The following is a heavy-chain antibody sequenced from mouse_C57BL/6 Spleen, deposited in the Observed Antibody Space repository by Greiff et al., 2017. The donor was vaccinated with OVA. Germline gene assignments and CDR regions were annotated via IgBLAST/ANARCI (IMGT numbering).Heavy chain of an antibody. CDR2: IYPGDGDT. Sequence: QVQLQQSGPELVKPGASVQISCKASGYAFSSSWMNWVKQRPGKGLEWIGRIYPGDGDTNYNGKFKGKATLTADKSSSTAYMQLSSLTSEDSAVYFCAREAMGIAYWGQGTLVTVSA. CDR3: AREAMGIAY. D-gene: IGHD2-3*01. CDR1: GYAFSSSW. V-gene: IGHV1-82*01. J-gene: IGHJ3*01.